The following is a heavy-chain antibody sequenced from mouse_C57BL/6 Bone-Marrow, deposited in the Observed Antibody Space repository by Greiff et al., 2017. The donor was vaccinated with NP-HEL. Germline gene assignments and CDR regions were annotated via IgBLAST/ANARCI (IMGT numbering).Heavy chain of an antibody. CDR1: GYTFTDYY. V-gene: IGHV1-26*01. J-gene: IGHJ1*03. D-gene: IGHD2-5*01. CDR3: ARSLSLGYSNYYWYFDV. Sequence: EVQLQQSGPELVKPGASVKISCKASGYTFTDYYMNWVKQSHGKSLEWIGDINPNNGGTSYNQKFKGKATLTVDKSSSTAYMELRSLTSEDSAVYYCARSLSLGYSNYYWYFDVWGTGTTVTVSS. CDR2: INPNNGGT.